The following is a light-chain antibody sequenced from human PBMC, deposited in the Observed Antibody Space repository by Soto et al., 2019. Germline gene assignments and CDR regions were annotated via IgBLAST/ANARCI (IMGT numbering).Light chain of an antibody. V-gene: IGKV3D-15*01. Sequence: EILMTQSPLTLSVSPGEGATLSCRASQNINSNLAWYQQRPGQAPRVLIYGASSRASGIPDRFSGSGSGTDVSLSLSRLEPDDFAVYYGQQYKDWPALTFGGGTRVVSK. J-gene: IGKJ4*01. CDR1: QNINSN. CDR3: QQYKDWPALT. CDR2: GAS.